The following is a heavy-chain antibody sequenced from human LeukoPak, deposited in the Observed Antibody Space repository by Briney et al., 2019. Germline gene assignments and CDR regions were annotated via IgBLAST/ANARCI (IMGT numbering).Heavy chain of an antibody. V-gene: IGHV3-64D*09. D-gene: IGHD3-22*01. J-gene: IGHJ6*02. Sequence: GRSLIISCSPSRFTFSRYAMHLVCQAPGKRLKSVSAIFSNSDSTYYADSVKGRFTISRDNAKNTLYLQMSSLRAHDMAVYYCVNPGWYYDSSGYSYYYGMDVWGQGTTVTV. CDR2: IFSNSDST. CDR3: VNPGWYYDSSGYSYYYGMDV. CDR1: RFTFSRYA.